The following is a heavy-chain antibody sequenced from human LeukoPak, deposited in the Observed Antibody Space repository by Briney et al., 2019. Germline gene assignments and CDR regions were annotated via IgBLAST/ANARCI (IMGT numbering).Heavy chain of an antibody. Sequence: SETLSLTCTVSGGSISSSSYYWGWIRQPPGKGLEWIGSIYYSGNTYYNPSLKSRITISVDTSKNQFSLKLSSVTAADAAVYYCARDEYPYGGRTHPYFFDYWGQGTLVTVSS. CDR3: ARDEYPYGGRTHPYFFDY. V-gene: IGHV4-39*07. CDR2: IYYSGNT. D-gene: IGHD3-10*01. CDR1: GGSISSSSYY. J-gene: IGHJ4*02.